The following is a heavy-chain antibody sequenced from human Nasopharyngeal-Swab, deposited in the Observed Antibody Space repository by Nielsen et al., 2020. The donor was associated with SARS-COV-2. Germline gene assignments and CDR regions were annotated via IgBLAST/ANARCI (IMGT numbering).Heavy chain of an antibody. CDR3: ARPRITTVTSRSYYFDY. CDR1: GFTFSSYW. D-gene: IGHD4-17*01. Sequence: GGSLRLSCAASGFTFSSYWMSWVRKAPGKGLEWVANIRQDGSEKYYVDSVKGRFTISRDNAKNSLYLQMNSLRAEDTAVYYCARPRITTVTSRSYYFDYWGQGTLVTVSS. CDR2: IRQDGSEK. J-gene: IGHJ4*02. V-gene: IGHV3-7*01.